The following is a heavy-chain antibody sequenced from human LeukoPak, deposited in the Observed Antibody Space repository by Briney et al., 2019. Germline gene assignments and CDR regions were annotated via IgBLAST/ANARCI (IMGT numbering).Heavy chain of an antibody. D-gene: IGHD6-25*01. CDR2: INTDGSTT. Sequence: GESLRLSCAASGFTFSSYWMHWVRQAPGKGLVWVSRINTDGSTTNHADSVKGRFTISRDNAENTLYLQMNSLRAEDTAVYYCARGSPAAVWGQGALVTVSS. V-gene: IGHV3-74*01. CDR3: ARGSPAAV. J-gene: IGHJ4*02. CDR1: GFTFSSYW.